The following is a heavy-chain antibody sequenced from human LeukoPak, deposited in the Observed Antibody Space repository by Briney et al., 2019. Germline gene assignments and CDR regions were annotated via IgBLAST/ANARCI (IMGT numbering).Heavy chain of an antibody. CDR1: GFTFSSYS. D-gene: IGHD6-13*01. V-gene: IGHV3-48*01. CDR2: ISSSSSTI. CDR3: AKVVDSSNWGLHYGIGV. Sequence: GGSLRLSCAASGFTFSSYSMNWVRQAPGKGLEWVAYISSSSSTIYYADSVKGRFTISRDNSKNTLYLQMNSLRAEDTAVYYCAKVVDSSNWGLHYGIGVRGQRAAVSAAS. J-gene: IGHJ6*01.